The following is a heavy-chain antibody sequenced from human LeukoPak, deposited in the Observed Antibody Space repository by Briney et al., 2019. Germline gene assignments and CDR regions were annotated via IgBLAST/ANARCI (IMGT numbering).Heavy chain of an antibody. Sequence: GSLRLSCAASGFTVSSNYMSWVRQAPGKGLEWVSVIYSGGSTYYADSVKGRFTISRDNSKNTLYLQMNSLRAEDTAVYYCARDMIYCSGGSCYPIYYYYYGMDVWGQGTTVTVSS. CDR1: GFTVSSNY. D-gene: IGHD2-15*01. J-gene: IGHJ6*02. CDR3: ARDMIYCSGGSCYPIYYYYYGMDV. CDR2: IYSGGST. V-gene: IGHV3-66*01.